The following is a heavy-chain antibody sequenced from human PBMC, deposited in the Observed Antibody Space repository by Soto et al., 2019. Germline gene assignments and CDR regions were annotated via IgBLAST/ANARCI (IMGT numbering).Heavy chain of an antibody. CDR1: GFTFRSYA. V-gene: IGHV3-23*01. J-gene: IGHJ3*02. D-gene: IGHD1-7*01. CDR3: AKGNSWSPALVLDI. CDR2: ISGSGGST. Sequence: GGSLRLSCAASGFTFRSYAMNWVRQAPGKGLEWVSAISGSGGSTYYADSVKGRFTISRDSSKNTLYLQMNSLRAEDTSVYYCAKGNSWSPALVLDIWGQGTMVTVSS.